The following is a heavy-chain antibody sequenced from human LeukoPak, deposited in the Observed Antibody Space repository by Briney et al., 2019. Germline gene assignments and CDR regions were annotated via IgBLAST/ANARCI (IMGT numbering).Heavy chain of an antibody. Sequence: GGSLRLSCAASGISFSTYCMHWVRQAPGKGPMWVSRICPDGTVTNYADSVKARFSISRDNARNTVYLQMNSLRAEVTAVYYCVRDFRSADYWGQGTLVTVSS. J-gene: IGHJ4*02. CDR1: GISFSTYC. CDR3: VRDFRSADY. CDR2: ICPDGTVT. V-gene: IGHV3-74*01.